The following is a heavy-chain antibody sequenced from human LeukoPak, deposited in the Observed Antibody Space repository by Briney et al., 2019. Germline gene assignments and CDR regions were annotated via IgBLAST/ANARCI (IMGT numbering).Heavy chain of an antibody. CDR1: GFTFSSYS. Sequence: SGGSLRLSCAASGFTFSSYSMNWVRQAPGKGLEWVSAISSSSSYIYYADSVKGRFTISRDNAKNSLYLQMNSQRAEDTAVYYCARIVVTAPYGMDVWGQGTTVTVSS. CDR3: ARIVVTAPYGMDV. J-gene: IGHJ6*02. CDR2: ISSSSSYI. V-gene: IGHV3-21*01. D-gene: IGHD2-2*01.